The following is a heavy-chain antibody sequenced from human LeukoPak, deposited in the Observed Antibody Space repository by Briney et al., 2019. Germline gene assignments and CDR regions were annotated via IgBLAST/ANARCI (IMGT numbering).Heavy chain of an antibody. Sequence: QSGGSLRLSCVVSGFTFSSYAMSWVRQAPGKGLEWVSAISGSGGSTYYADSVKGRFTISRDNSKNTLYLQMNSLRAEDTAVYYCAKVATYYYDSSPFDGFDYWGQGTLVTVSS. J-gene: IGHJ4*02. V-gene: IGHV3-23*01. D-gene: IGHD3-22*01. CDR3: AKVATYYYDSSPFDGFDY. CDR2: ISGSGGST. CDR1: GFTFSSYA.